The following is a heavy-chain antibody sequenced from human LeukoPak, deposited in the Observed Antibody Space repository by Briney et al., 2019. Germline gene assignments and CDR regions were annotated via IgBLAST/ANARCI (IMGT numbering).Heavy chain of an antibody. CDR1: GGSILSTNW. CDR3: ARESGAFSPFGF. J-gene: IGHJ1*01. D-gene: IGHD1-26*01. V-gene: IGHV4-4*02. CDR2: VHLSGAS. Sequence: SETLSLTCAVSGGSILSTNWWSWVRPPPGRGLEWIGEVHLSGASNYNPSLKSRVNMSIDKSRNQLSLELTSVTAADTAMYYCARESGAFSPFGFWGQGTLVTVSS.